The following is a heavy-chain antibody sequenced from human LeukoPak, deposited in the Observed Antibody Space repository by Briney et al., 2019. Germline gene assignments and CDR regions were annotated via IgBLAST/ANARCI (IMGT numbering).Heavy chain of an antibody. CDR1: GGSISSSSYY. V-gene: IGHV4-39*01. CDR3: ARHPESYDTFDP. D-gene: IGHD3-9*01. Sequence: PSETRSLTCTVSGGSISSSSYYWGWIRQPPGKGLEGIGSIYYSGGTYYNPSPKSRVTISVDTSKNQFSLKLSIVTAADTAVYSCARHPESYDTFDPGGQGTLVTVSS. J-gene: IGHJ5*02. CDR2: IYYSGGT.